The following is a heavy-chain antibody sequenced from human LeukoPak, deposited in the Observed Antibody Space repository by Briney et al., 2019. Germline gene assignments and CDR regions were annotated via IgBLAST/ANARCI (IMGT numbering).Heavy chain of an antibody. J-gene: IGHJ4*02. V-gene: IGHV4-4*07. CDR1: GDSVSSYY. D-gene: IGHD1-26*01. CDR2: IYSSGTT. CDR3: AREGSSRPFDY. Sequence: SETLSLTCSVSGDSVSSYYWTWIRPPAGKGLEWIGRIYSSGTTHYHPSLKSRVTMSVDTSKNQFTLKLSSVTAADTAVYYCAREGSSRPFDYWGQGTLVAVSS.